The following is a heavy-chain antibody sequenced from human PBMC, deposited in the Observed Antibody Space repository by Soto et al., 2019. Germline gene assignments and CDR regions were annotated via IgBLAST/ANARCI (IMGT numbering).Heavy chain of an antibody. J-gene: IGHJ5*01. CDR1: GCTLTSYA. CDR2: ISAYNGNT. CDR3: PTRPTPPEVWFES. Sequence: ASVKLSSKASGCTLTSYALSSVRQAPGQRLEWMGWISAYNGNTNYAQKLQGRVTMTTDTSPSTAYMELRSLISVDTAVYHCPTRPTPPEVWFESWGPGTLGTVSS. V-gene: IGHV1-18*01.